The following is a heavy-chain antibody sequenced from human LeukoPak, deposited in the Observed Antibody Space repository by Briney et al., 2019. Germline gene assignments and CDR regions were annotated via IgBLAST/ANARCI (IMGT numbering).Heavy chain of an antibody. CDR3: ARSPMTTVTTGLDY. V-gene: IGHV1-8*01. J-gene: IGHJ4*02. CDR1: GYTFTSYD. D-gene: IGHD4-17*01. CDR2: MNPNSGNT. Sequence: ASVKVSCKASGYTFTSYDINWVRQATGQGLEWMGWMNPNSGNTGYAQKFQGRVTMTRNTSISTAYMELSSLRSEDTAVYYCARSPMTTVTTGLDYWGQGTLVTVSS.